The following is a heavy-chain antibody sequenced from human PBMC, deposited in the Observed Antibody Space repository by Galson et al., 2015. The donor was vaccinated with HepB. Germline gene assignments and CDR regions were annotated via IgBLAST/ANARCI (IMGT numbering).Heavy chain of an antibody. Sequence: SLRLSCAASGFTFSTYAMNWVRQAPGNGLEWISVISGSGGNKYYADSVKGRFTLSRDNSKSTLYLQMDSLQPEDTGVYYCAKGGVADYVLGRLIDHWGQGTLVTVSS. CDR1: GFTFSTYA. CDR2: ISGSGGNK. D-gene: IGHD4-17*01. V-gene: IGHV3-23*01. J-gene: IGHJ4*02. CDR3: AKGGVADYVLGRLIDH.